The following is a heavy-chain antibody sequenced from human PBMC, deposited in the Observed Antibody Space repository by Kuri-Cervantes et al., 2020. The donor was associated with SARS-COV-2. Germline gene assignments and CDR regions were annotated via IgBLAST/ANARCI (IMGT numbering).Heavy chain of an antibody. CDR2: INAGNGNT. J-gene: IGHJ6*02. CDR3: AREYYDSSGYYYYYYYGMDV. V-gene: IGHV1-3*01. Sequence: ASVQVSCKASGYTFTSYAMHWARQAPGQRLEWMGWINAGNGNTKYSQKFQGRVTITRDTSASTAYMELSSLRSEDTAVYYCAREYYDSSGYYYYYYYGMDVWGQGTTVTVSS. D-gene: IGHD3-22*01. CDR1: GYTFTSYA.